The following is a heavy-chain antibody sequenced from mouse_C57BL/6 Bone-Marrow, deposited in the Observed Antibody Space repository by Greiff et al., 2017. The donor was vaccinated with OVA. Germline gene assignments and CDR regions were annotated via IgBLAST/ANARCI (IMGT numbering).Heavy chain of an antibody. CDR1: GFSLTSYG. D-gene: IGHD2-4*01. CDR2: IWSGGST. Sequence: QVQLKESGPGLVQPSQSLSTTCTVSGFSLTSYGVHWVRQSPGKGLEWLGVIWSGGSTDYNAAFISRRSISKDNSKSQVFFKMNSLQADDTAIYYCASIYYDYEFAYGGQGTLVTVSA. CDR3: ASIYYDYEFAY. V-gene: IGHV2-2*01. J-gene: IGHJ3*01.